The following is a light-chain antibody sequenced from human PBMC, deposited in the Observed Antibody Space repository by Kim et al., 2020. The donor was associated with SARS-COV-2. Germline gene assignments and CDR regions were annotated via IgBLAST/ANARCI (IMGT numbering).Light chain of an antibody. Sequence: EIVLTQSPATLSLSPGERATLSCRASQTVRTSFAWYQQQPGQAPRLLIYDTSNRATGIPAKFSGSGSGTDFTRTISSVEPADSVVYYFQQRANWLFGQGTKLEI. V-gene: IGKV3-11*01. J-gene: IGKJ2*01. CDR2: DTS. CDR3: QQRANWL. CDR1: QTVRTS.